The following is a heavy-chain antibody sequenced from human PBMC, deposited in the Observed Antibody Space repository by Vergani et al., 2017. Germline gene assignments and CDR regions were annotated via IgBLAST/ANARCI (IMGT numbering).Heavy chain of an antibody. D-gene: IGHD2-8*01. CDR2: IWYDGSNK. CDR3: ARGVYCTNGVCYTDYYYYYMDV. CDR1: GFTFSSYG. V-gene: IGHV3-30*19. J-gene: IGHJ6*03. Sequence: QVQLVESGGGVVQPGRSLRLSCAASGFTFSSYGMHWVRQAPGKGLEWVAGIWYDGSNKYYADSVKGRFTISRDNSKNTLYLQMNSLRAEDTAVYYCARGVYCTNGVCYTDYYYYYMDVWGKGTTVTVSS.